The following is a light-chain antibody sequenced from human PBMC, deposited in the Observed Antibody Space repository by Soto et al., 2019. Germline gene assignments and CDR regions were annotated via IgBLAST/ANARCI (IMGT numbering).Light chain of an antibody. V-gene: IGKV3-15*01. CDR3: QQYDNYPPYT. CDR1: QSVSIN. J-gene: IGKJ2*01. CDR2: GAS. Sequence: ETVMTQSPATLSVSPGERATLSCRASQSVSINLAWYQQQPGHAPRLLIYGASTRATGIPARCTGSGSGTEFTLTISSLQSEDFAVYYCQQYDNYPPYTFGRGTMMEIK.